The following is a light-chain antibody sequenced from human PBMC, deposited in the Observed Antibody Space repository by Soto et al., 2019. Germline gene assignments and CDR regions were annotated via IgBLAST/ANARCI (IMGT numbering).Light chain of an antibody. V-gene: IGLV1-40*01. Sequence: QPVLTQPPSVSGAPGQRVTISCTGSSSNIGAGYDVHWYQQFPGTTPKFLIYGNTNRPSGVPDRFSASKSGTSASLDITGLQAEDEAEYFCQSYDSSLTVVFGGGTQLTVL. J-gene: IGLJ7*01. CDR2: GNT. CDR1: SSNIGAGYD. CDR3: QSYDSSLTVV.